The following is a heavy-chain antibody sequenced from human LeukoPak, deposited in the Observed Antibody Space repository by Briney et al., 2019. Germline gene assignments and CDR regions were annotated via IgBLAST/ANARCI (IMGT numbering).Heavy chain of an antibody. J-gene: IGHJ4*02. CDR1: GFTFSSYA. D-gene: IGHD3-22*01. CDR2: ISGSGGST. CDR3: ARADYDSSGYFSY. V-gene: IGHV3-23*01. Sequence: PGGSLRLPCAASGFTFSSYAMSWVRQAPGKGLEWVSAISGSGGSTYYADSVKGRFTISRDNSKNTLYLQMNSLRAEDTAVYYCARADYDSSGYFSYWGQGTLVTVSS.